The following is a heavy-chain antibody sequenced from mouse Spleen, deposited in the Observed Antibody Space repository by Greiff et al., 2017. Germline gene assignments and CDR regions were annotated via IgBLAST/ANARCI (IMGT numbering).Heavy chain of an antibody. V-gene: IGHV5-9*04. CDR1: GFTFSSYT. CDR2: ISSGGGNT. J-gene: IGHJ4*01. CDR3: ARHKTARATYYYAMDY. D-gene: IGHD3-2*01. Sequence: EVKLVESGGGLVKPGGSLKLSCAASGFTFSSYTMSWVRQTPAKRLEWVATISSGGGNTYYPDSVKGRFTISRDNARNTLYLQMSSLRSEDTAMYYCARHKTARATYYYAMDYWGQGTSVTVSS.